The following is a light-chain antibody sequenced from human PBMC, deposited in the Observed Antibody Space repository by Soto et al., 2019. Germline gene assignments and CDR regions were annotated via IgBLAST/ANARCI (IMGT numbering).Light chain of an antibody. J-gene: IGKJ1*01. CDR2: DAS. CDR1: QSISTW. Sequence: DIQMTQSPSTLSASVGDRVTITCRASQSISTWLAWYQQKPGKAPKFLIYDASSLASGVSSRFSGSASGAEFTLTISSLQPDDFATYYCQQYNSYSTFGQGTKVEIK. CDR3: QQYNSYST. V-gene: IGKV1-5*01.